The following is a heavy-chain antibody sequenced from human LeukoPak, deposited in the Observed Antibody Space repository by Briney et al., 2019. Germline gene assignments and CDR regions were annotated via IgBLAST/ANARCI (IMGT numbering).Heavy chain of an antibody. D-gene: IGHD5-24*01. CDR1: GGSISSGGYY. CDR2: IYYSRST. Sequence: SQTLSLTCTVSGGSISSGGYYWSWIRQHPGKGLEWIGYIYYSRSTYYNPSLKSRVTISVDTSKNQFSLKLSSVTAADTAVYYCARDYARRDGYNHYYYMDIWGKGTTVTVSS. J-gene: IGHJ6*03. CDR3: ARDYARRDGYNHYYYMDI. V-gene: IGHV4-31*03.